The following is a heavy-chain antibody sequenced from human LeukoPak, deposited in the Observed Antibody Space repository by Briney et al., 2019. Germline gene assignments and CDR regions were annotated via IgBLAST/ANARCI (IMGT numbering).Heavy chain of an antibody. CDR2: IYYSGTT. V-gene: IGHV4-31*03. J-gene: IGHJ4*02. Sequence: PSETLSLTCTASGGSIRSGDFYWSWIRQHPGKGLVWFGYIYYSGTTYYSPSLKSRVTISLDTSKNQFSLKLSSVTAADTAVYYCARERTTGTFGGYFDYWGQGTLVTVSS. CDR1: GGSIRSGDFY. CDR3: ARERTTGTFGGYFDY. D-gene: IGHD3-16*01.